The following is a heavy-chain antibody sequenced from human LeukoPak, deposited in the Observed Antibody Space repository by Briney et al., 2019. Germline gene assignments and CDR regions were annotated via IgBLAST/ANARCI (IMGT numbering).Heavy chain of an antibody. Sequence: SETLSLTCAVYGGSFGGYYWSWIRQPPGKGLEWIGEINHSGSTNYNPSLKSRVTISVDTSKNQFSLKLSSVTAADTAVYYCARGGMMAGTSNWYFDLWGRGTLVTVSS. CDR3: ARGGMMAGTSNWYFDL. V-gene: IGHV4-34*01. J-gene: IGHJ2*01. D-gene: IGHD6-19*01. CDR1: GGSFGGYY. CDR2: INHSGST.